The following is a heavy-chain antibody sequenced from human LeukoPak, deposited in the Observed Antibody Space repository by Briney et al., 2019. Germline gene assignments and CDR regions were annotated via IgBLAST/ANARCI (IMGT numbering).Heavy chain of an antibody. CDR1: GFTFSSYG. CDR3: AKDHAMVTTDYFDY. Sequence: GGSLILSCAASGFTFSSYGMNWVRQAPGKGLEWVSAISGSGGSTYYADSVKGRFTISRDNSKNTLYLQMNSLRAEDTAVYYCAKDHAMVTTDYFDYWGQGTLVTVSS. CDR2: ISGSGGST. J-gene: IGHJ4*02. V-gene: IGHV3-23*01. D-gene: IGHD4-17*01.